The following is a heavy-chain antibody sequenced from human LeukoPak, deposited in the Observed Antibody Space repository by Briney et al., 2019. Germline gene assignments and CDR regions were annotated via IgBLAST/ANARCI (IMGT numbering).Heavy chain of an antibody. J-gene: IGHJ4*02. D-gene: IGHD1-26*01. CDR1: VYTFSSYS. Sequence: GGSLRLSCVASVYTFSSYSMNWVRQAPGKGLEWVSAISGSGGSTLYADSVKGPFTISGNNSKTTLYLQMNVRRTEDTVLYYGAKHRELLRQYNFDSWGQGTLVTVSS. CDR2: ISGSGGST. CDR3: AKHRELLRQYNFDS. V-gene: IGHV3-23*01.